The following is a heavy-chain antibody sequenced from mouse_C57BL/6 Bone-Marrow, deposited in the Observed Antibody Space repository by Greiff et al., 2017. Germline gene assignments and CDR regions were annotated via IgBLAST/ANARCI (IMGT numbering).Heavy chain of an antibody. D-gene: IGHD2-1*01. CDR2: IWTGGGT. J-gene: IGHJ4*01. CDR3: ARRGDGNYEGVDY. CDR1: GFSLTSYA. Sequence: QVQLKESGPGLVAPSQSLSITCTVSGFSLTSYAISWVRQPPGKGLEWIGVIWTGGGTNYNLALKSRLSISKDNSKSQVFLKMNSLQTDDTARYYCARRGDGNYEGVDYWGQGTSVTVSS. V-gene: IGHV2-9-1*01.